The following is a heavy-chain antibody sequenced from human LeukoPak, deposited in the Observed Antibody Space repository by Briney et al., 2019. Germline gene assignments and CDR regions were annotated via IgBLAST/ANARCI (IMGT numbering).Heavy chain of an antibody. D-gene: IGHD1-26*01. CDR2: IIPIFGTA. J-gene: IGHJ4*02. CDR3: ARGELHGFHDGDY. V-gene: IGHV1-69*13. CDR1: GGTFSSYA. Sequence: ASVKVSCKAPGGTFSSYAISWVRQAPGQGLEWMGGIIPIFGTANYAQKFQGRVTITADESTSTAYMELSSLRSEDTAVYYCARGELHGFHDGDYWGQGTLVTVSS.